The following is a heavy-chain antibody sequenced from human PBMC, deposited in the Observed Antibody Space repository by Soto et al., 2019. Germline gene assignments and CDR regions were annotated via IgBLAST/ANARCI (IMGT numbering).Heavy chain of an antibody. CDR1: GGSFSGYY. V-gene: IGHV4-34*01. D-gene: IGHD1-26*01. CDR2: INHSGST. J-gene: IGHJ4*02. CDR3: ARGARNIVGATTGPLFY. Sequence: TSETLSLTCAVYGGSFSGYYWSWIRQPPGKGLEWIGEINHSGSTNYNPSLKSRVTISVDTSKNQFSLKLSSVTAADTAVYYCARGARNIVGATTGPLFYWGQGTLVTVSS.